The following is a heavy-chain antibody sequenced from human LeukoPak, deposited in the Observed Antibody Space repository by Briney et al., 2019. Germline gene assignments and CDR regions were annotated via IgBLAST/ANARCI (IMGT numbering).Heavy chain of an antibody. CDR3: ARGGRFCSGGSCYNWFDP. Sequence: GGSLRLSCAASGFTFSSYGMHWVRQAPGKGLEWVAVIWSDGSNKYYADSVKGRFTISRDNSKNTLYLQMNSLRAEDTAVYYCARGGRFCSGGSCYNWFDPWGQGTLVTVSS. CDR2: IWSDGSNK. V-gene: IGHV3-33*01. CDR1: GFTFSSYG. J-gene: IGHJ5*02. D-gene: IGHD2-15*01.